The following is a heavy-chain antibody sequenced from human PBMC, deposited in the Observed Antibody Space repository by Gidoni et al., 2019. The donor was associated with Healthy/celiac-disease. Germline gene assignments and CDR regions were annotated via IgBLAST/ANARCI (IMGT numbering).Heavy chain of an antibody. CDR3: ARNPRNILTGYYKDGTEYNWFDP. D-gene: IGHD3-9*01. CDR2: IYYSGST. V-gene: IGHV4-39*01. Sequence: QLQLQESGPGLVKPSETLSLTCTVSGGSISSSSYYWGWIRQPPGKGLEWIGSIYYSGSTYYNPSLKSRVTISVDTSKNQFSLKLSSVTAADTAVYYCARNPRNILTGYYKDGTEYNWFDPWGQGTLVTVSS. J-gene: IGHJ5*02. CDR1: GGSISSSSYY.